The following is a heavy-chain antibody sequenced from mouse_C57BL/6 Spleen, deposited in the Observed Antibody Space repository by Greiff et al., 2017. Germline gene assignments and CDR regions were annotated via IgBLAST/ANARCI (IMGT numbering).Heavy chain of an antibody. CDR2: ISSGSSTI. V-gene: IGHV5-17*01. Sequence: EVMLVESGGGLVKPGGSLKLSCAASGFTFSDYGMHWVRQAPEKGLEWVAYISSGSSTIYYADTVKGRFTISRDNAKNTLFLQMTSLRSEDTAMYYCARATVVYAMDYWGQGTSVTVSS. CDR1: GFTFSDYG. D-gene: IGHD1-1*01. CDR3: ARATVVYAMDY. J-gene: IGHJ4*01.